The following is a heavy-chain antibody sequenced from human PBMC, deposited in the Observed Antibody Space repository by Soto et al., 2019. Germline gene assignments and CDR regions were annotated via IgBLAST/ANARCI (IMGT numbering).Heavy chain of an antibody. V-gene: IGHV3-23*01. CDR1: GFTFSSYA. D-gene: IGHD2-15*01. CDR2: ISGSGGST. J-gene: IGHJ3*02. CDR3: AKVYCSGGSCYRFDAFDI. Sequence: GESLKISCAASGFTFSSYAMSWVRQAPGKGLEWVSAISGSGGSTYYADSVKGRFTISRDNSKNTLYLQMNSLRAEDTAVYYCAKVYCSGGSCYRFDAFDIWGQGTMVTVSS.